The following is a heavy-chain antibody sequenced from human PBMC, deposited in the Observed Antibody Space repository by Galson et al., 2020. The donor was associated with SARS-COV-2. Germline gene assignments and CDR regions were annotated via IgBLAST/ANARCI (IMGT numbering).Heavy chain of an antibody. D-gene: IGHD1-26*01. Sequence: GGSLRLSCVASGFTFSSYPMHWVRQAPGKGLEWVAVLSYDGSNKYYADSVKGRFTISSDNSKNTLYLQMNSLTTEDTAVYYCARDRGENWEHRGYLDYWGQGNLVTVSS. CDR2: LSYDGSNK. CDR1: GFTFSSYP. V-gene: IGHV3-30*04. J-gene: IGHJ4*02. CDR3: ARDRGENWEHRGYLDY.